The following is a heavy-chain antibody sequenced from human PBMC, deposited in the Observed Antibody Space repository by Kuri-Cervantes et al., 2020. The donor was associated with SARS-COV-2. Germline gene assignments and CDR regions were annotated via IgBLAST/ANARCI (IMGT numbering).Heavy chain of an antibody. Sequence: GSLRLSCTVSGGSISSSSYYWGWIRQPPGKGLEWIGSIYYSGSTYYNPSHKSRVTISVDTSKNQFSLKLSSVTAADTAVYYCATDPLVGTTGGYYFDYWGQGTLVTVSS. CDR2: IYYSGST. J-gene: IGHJ4*01. V-gene: IGHV4-39*01. CDR1: GGSISSSSYY. CDR3: ATDPLVGTTGGYYFDY. D-gene: IGHD1-26*01.